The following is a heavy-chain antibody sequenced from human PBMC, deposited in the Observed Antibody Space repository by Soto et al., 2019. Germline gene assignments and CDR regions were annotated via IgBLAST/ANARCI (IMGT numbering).Heavy chain of an antibody. CDR2: ISFGGSNT. J-gene: IGHJ4*02. D-gene: IGHD3-10*01. V-gene: IGHV3-30*18. Sequence: HPGGSLRRSCAASGFSFSSHAMHWLRQAPGKGLEWVAIISFGGSNTYYAESVKGRFTISRDNSKNTLYLQMNSLRAEDTAVYYCAKDHRRSSPSYHFDYWGQGTLVTVSS. CDR1: GFSFSSHA. CDR3: AKDHRRSSPSYHFDY.